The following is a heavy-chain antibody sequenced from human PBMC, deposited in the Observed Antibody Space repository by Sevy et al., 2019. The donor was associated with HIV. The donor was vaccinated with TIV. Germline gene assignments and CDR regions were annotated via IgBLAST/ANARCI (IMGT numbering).Heavy chain of an antibody. CDR2: IKSKTDGGTT. V-gene: IGHV3-15*01. CDR3: TTDFKTYYYDSSGGMGFDY. Sequence: GGSLRLSCAASGFTFSNAWMSWVRQAPGKGLEWVGRIKSKTDGGTTDYAAPVKGRFTISRDDSKNTLYLQMNSLKTEDSAVYYCTTDFKTYYYDSSGGMGFDYWGQGTLVTVSS. D-gene: IGHD3-22*01. J-gene: IGHJ4*02. CDR1: GFTFSNAW.